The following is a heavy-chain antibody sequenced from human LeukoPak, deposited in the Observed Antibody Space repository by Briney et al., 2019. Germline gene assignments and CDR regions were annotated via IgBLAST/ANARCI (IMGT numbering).Heavy chain of an antibody. CDR2: IYSSGST. CDR3: ARDWFRYCSGGSCFSWNWFDP. V-gene: IGHV4-39*07. Sequence: SETLSLTCTVSGASVSGSPYYWGWIRQPPGKGLEWIGSIYSSGSTYYNASLQSRVTISIETSKNQFSLKLTSVTAADTAVYYCARDWFRYCSGGSCFSWNWFDPWGQGSLVTVSS. J-gene: IGHJ5*02. D-gene: IGHD2-15*01. CDR1: GASVSGSPYY.